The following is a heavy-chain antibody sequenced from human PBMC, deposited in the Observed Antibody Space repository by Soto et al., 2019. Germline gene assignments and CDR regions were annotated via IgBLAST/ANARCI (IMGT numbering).Heavy chain of an antibody. Sequence: QVQRVESGGGVVQPGRSLRLSCAASGFTFSSYGMHWVRQAPGKGLEWVAVIWYDGSNKYYADSVKGRFTISRDNSKNTLYLQMNSLRAEDTAVYYCARESSIAAKRNWFDPWGQGTLVTVSS. CDR3: ARESSIAAKRNWFDP. V-gene: IGHV3-33*01. CDR1: GFTFSSYG. J-gene: IGHJ5*02. CDR2: IWYDGSNK. D-gene: IGHD6-6*01.